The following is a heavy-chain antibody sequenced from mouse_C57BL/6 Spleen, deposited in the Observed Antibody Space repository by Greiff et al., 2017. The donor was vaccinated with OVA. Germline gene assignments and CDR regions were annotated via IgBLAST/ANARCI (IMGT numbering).Heavy chain of an antibody. CDR2: INPNNGGT. CDR1: GYTFTDYN. D-gene: IGHD2-1*01. Sequence: DVQLVESGPELVKPGASVKIPCKASGYTFTDYNMDWVKQSHGKSLEWIGDINPNNGGTIYNQKFKGKATLTVDKSSSTAYMELRSLTSEDTAVYYCARKGVTPFAYWGQGTLVTVSA. V-gene: IGHV1-18*01. CDR3: ARKGVTPFAY. J-gene: IGHJ3*01.